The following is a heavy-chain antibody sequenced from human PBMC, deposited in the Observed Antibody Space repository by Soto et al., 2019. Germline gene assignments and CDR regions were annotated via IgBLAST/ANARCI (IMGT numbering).Heavy chain of an antibody. CDR3: AKGFIVVVTVIRPDDSFDV. CDR1: GFTFGNYG. Sequence: EVQLLESGGGLVQPGGSLRLSCAASGFTFGNYGMNWVRQAPGKGLEWVSGSSGGGGSTYYADSVKGRFTISRDPSKNTVCLEMNSLRAEDTAVYYCAKGFIVVVTVIRPDDSFDVWGQGTLVTVSS. V-gene: IGHV3-23*01. CDR2: SSGGGGST. J-gene: IGHJ3*01. D-gene: IGHD2-21*02.